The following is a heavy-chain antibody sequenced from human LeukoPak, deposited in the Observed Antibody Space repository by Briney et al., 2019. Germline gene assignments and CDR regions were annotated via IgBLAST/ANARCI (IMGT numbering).Heavy chain of an antibody. J-gene: IGHJ5*02. V-gene: IGHV4-34*01. CDR1: GGSFSGYC. D-gene: IGHD3-10*01. CDR3: AREVWFGELHRLNWFDP. CDR2: INHSGST. Sequence: SQTLSLTCAVYGGSFSGYCWSWIRQPPGKGLEWIGEINHSGSTNYNPSLKSRVTISVDTSKNQFSLKLGSVTAADTAVYYCAREVWFGELHRLNWFDPWGQGTLVTVSS.